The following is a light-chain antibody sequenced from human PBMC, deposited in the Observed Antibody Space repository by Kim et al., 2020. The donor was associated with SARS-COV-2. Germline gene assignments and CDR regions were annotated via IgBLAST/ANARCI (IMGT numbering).Light chain of an antibody. CDR1: QGSRTD. V-gene: IGKV1-6*02. J-gene: IGKJ4*01. Sequence: ASVGDRVTMTCRASQGSRTDLGWYQQKPGKAPRLLIYAVSKLQSGVPLRFSGSGTGREFTLTISSLQPEDFATYFCLHDYSYPLSFGGGTKADIK. CDR2: AVS. CDR3: LHDYSYPLS.